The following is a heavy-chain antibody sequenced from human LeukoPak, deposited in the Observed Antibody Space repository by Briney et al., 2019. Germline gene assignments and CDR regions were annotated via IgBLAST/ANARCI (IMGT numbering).Heavy chain of an antibody. CDR1: GYTFTSYY. CDR2: INPSGGST. J-gene: IGHJ6*03. Sequence: GASVKVSCKASGYTFTSYYLYWVRQAPGQGLEWMGIINPSGGSTNYAQKFQGRVTMTRDTSTSTVYMELSSLRSEDTVVYYCARGPRITLVRGGQWYYYMDVWGKGTTVTISS. D-gene: IGHD3-10*01. CDR3: ARGPRITLVRGGQWYYYMDV. V-gene: IGHV1-46*01.